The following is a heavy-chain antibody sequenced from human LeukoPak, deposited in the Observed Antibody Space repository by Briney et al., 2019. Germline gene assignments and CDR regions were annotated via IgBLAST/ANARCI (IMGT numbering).Heavy chain of an antibody. V-gene: IGHV4-39*07. CDR2: IYYRGNT. CDR3: ARVIWSSGWLFDY. CDR1: GASINSSDYC. D-gene: IGHD6-19*01. Sequence: SETLSLTCSVSGASINSSDYCWGWIRQPPGKGLEWIGTIYYRGNTYYNPSLKSRVTISVDTSKNQFSLKLSSVTAADTAVYYCARVIWSSGWLFDYWGQGTLVTVSS. J-gene: IGHJ4*02.